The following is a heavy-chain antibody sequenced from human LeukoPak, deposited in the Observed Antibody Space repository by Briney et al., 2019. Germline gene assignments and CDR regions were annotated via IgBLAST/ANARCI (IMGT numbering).Heavy chain of an antibody. CDR3: ARGSELGINWFDP. CDR1: GGSFSGYY. CDR2: INHSGST. Sequence: PSETLSLTCAVYGGSFSGYYWSWIRQPPGKGLEWIGEINHSGSTNYNPSLKSRVTISVDTSKNQSSLKLSSVTAADTAVYYRARGSELGINWFDPWGQGTLVTVSS. V-gene: IGHV4-34*01. J-gene: IGHJ5*02. D-gene: IGHD7-27*01.